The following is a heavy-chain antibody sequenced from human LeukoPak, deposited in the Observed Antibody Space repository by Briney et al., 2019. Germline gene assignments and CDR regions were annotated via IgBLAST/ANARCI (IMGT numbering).Heavy chain of an antibody. CDR1: GGSFSGYY. J-gene: IGHJ3*02. CDR2: INHSGST. Sequence: SETLSLTCAVYGGSFSGYYWSWIRQPPGKGLEWIGEINHSGSTNYNPSLKSRVTISVDTSKNQFSLKLSSVTVADTAVYYCARDNTVTTNDAFDIWGQGTMVTVSS. CDR3: ARDNTVTTNDAFDI. D-gene: IGHD4-4*01. V-gene: IGHV4-34*01.